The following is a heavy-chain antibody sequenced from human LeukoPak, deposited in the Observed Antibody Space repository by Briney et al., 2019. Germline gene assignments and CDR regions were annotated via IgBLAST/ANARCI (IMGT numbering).Heavy chain of an antibody. CDR2: ISSSSSYI. CDR1: GFTFSSYS. D-gene: IGHD3-9*01. Sequence: GGSLRLSCAASGFTFSSYSMNGVRQAPGKGLECVSSISSSSSYIYYADSVKGRFTISRDNAKNSLYLQMNSLRAEDTAVYYCARDLTIFPDYWGQGTLVTVSS. J-gene: IGHJ4*02. CDR3: ARDLTIFPDY. V-gene: IGHV3-21*01.